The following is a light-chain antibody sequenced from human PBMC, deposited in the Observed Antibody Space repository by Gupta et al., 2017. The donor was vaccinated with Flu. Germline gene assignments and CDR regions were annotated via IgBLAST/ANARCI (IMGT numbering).Light chain of an antibody. CDR3: QQYCSYRT. J-gene: IGKJ1*01. Sequence: DIRMTQSPSTLFASIGDTVTISCRASQNIDGWFAWYQLKPGQAPKLLIYKASSLANGVPSRCSGSGSGKIFTLTSTVLQRDDSATYFCQQYCSYRTFGQGTKVEIK. CDR1: QNIDGW. V-gene: IGKV1-5*03. CDR2: KAS.